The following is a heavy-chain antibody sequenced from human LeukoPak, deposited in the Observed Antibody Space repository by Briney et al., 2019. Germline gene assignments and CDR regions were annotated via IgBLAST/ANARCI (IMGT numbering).Heavy chain of an antibody. CDR1: GGSFSGYY. CDR3: AREHYGGYSGY. D-gene: IGHD5-12*01. J-gene: IGHJ4*02. CDR2: INHSGST. V-gene: IGHV4-34*01. Sequence: SETLSLTCAVYGGSFSGYYWSWIRRPPGKGLEWIGEINHSGSTNYNPSLKSRVTISVDTSKNQFSLKLSSVTAADTAVYYCAREHYGGYSGYWGQGTLVTVSS.